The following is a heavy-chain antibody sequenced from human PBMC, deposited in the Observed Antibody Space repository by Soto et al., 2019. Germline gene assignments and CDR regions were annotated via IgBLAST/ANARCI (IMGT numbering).Heavy chain of an antibody. CDR2: ISYDGSNK. Sequence: GKGLEWVAVISYDGSNKYYADSVKGRFTISRDNSKNTLYLQMNSLRAEDTAVYYCAKDPRRKITFGGGAWFDPWGQGTLVTVSS. CDR3: AKDPRRKITFGGGAWFDP. J-gene: IGHJ5*02. D-gene: IGHD3-16*01. V-gene: IGHV3-30*18.